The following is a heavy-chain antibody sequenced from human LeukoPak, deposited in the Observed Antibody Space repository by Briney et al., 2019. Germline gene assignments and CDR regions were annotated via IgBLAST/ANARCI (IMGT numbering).Heavy chain of an antibody. V-gene: IGHV4-59*08. Sequence: PSETLSLTCTVSGGSISSYYWSWIRQPPGKGLEWIGYIYYSGSTNYNPSLKSRVTISVDTSKNQFSLKLSSVTAADTAVYYCARSGFVAAMGTGYWGQGTLVTVSS. CDR2: IYYSGST. J-gene: IGHJ4*02. D-gene: IGHD5-18*01. CDR1: GGSISSYY. CDR3: ARSGFVAAMGTGY.